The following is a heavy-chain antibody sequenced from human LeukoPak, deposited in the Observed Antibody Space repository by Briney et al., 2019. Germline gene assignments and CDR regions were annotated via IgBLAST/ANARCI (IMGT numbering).Heavy chain of an antibody. CDR2: ISGSGNPT. CDR1: GFTFTNYA. D-gene: IGHD4-17*01. CDR3: AKEGTYGDLDY. J-gene: IGHJ4*02. Sequence: PGGSLRLSCAASGFTFTNYAMSWVRQAPGKGLEWVSFISGSGNPTYYADSVKGHFTISRDNSKNTLYLQLNSLRSKDTGVYYCAKEGTYGDLDYWGQGTLVTVSS. V-gene: IGHV3-23*01.